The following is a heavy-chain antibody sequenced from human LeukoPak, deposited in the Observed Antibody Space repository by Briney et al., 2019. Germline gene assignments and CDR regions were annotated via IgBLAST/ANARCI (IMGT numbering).Heavy chain of an antibody. Sequence: PGGSLRLSCAASGFTLSNHAMNWVRQAPGKGLEWVSIISVSGTVTYYADSVKGRFTISRHNSKNTLYLQMNSLRAEDTAVYYCAKTSVGEGRIIGSGYFDNWGQGTLVTVSS. D-gene: IGHD2-15*01. V-gene: IGHV3-23*01. CDR1: GFTLSNHA. CDR3: AKTSVGEGRIIGSGYFDN. CDR2: ISVSGTVT. J-gene: IGHJ4*02.